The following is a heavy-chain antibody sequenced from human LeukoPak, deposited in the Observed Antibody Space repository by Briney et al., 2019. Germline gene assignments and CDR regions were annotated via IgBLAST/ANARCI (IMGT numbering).Heavy chain of an antibody. V-gene: IGHV3-15*01. J-gene: IGHJ4*02. CDR2: FRSKADGGTI. Sequence: GGSLRLSCVASGFTFSSYEMNWVRQAPGKGLEGVGRFRSKADGGTIEYTAPVKGRFNISRDDSRNTLFLQMSSLKTEDTAVYFCTRYRSSTDVADWGQGTLVTVSS. CDR3: TRYRSSTDVAD. D-gene: IGHD3-16*02. CDR1: GFTFSSYE.